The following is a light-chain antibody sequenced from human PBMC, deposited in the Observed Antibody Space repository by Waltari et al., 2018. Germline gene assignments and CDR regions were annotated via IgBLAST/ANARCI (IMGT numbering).Light chain of an antibody. CDR3: QQLSNYPLT. CDR2: TAS. V-gene: IGKV1-9*01. CDR1: QGINNY. Sequence: IQLTQSPSSLSASVGDRVTITCRASQGINNYLAWYQQKPGNAPKLLIYTASTLQSGVPSRFSGSGSGADFSLTISNLQPEDFASYYCQQLSNYPLTFGGGTKVEIK. J-gene: IGKJ4*01.